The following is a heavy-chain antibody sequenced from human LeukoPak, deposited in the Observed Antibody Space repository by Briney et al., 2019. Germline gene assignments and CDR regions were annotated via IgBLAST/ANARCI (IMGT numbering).Heavy chain of an antibody. CDR3: ATHTYSSSTFDY. CDR2: MNPNSGNT. V-gene: IGHV1-8*01. D-gene: IGHD6-13*01. J-gene: IGHJ4*02. Sequence: ASVKVSCKASGYTFTSYDINWVRQATGQGLEWMGWMNPNSGNTGYAQKFQGRVTMTRNTSISAAYMELSSLRSEDTAVYYCATHTYSSSTFDYWGQGTLVTVSS. CDR1: GYTFTSYD.